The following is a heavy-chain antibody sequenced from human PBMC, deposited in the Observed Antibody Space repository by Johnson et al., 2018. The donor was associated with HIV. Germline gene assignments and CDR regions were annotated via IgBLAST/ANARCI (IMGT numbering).Heavy chain of an antibody. CDR3: AKDIHMVAPRRAFDI. V-gene: IGHV3-30*18. CDR2: ISYDGTGK. D-gene: IGHD2-15*01. CDR1: GFTFSSYG. J-gene: IGHJ3*02. Sequence: QVQLVESGGGVVQPGRSLRLSCAASGFTFSSYGMHWVRQAPGTGLEWVAVISYDGTGKYYSHSVKGRFTISRDNSKNSLYLQMNSLRAEDTALYYCAKDIHMVAPRRAFDIWGQGTMVIVSS.